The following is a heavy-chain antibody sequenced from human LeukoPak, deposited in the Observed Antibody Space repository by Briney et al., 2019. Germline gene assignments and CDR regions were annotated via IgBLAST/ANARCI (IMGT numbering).Heavy chain of an antibody. Sequence: GGSRRLSCAASGFTFSSYSMNWVRQAPGKGLEWVSSISSSSSYIYYADSVKGRFTISRDNAKNSLYLQMNSLRAEDTAVYYCARDRGFGVDYWGQGTLVTVSS. CDR2: ISSSSSYI. CDR3: ARDRGFGVDY. J-gene: IGHJ4*02. CDR1: GFTFSSYS. D-gene: IGHD3-10*01. V-gene: IGHV3-21*01.